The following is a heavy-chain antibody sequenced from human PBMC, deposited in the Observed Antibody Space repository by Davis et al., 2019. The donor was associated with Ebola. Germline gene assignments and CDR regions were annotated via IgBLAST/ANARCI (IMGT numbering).Heavy chain of an antibody. CDR1: GYSFTDYW. CDR2: IYPGDSDT. V-gene: IGHV5-51*01. CDR3: ASRIAAAGNSEYFQH. Sequence: GESLKISCKGSGYSFTDYWIGWVRQMPGKGLEWMGIIYPGDSDTRYSPSFQGQVTISADKSISTAYLQWSSLKASDTAMYYCASRIAAAGNSEYFQHWGQGTLVTVSS. D-gene: IGHD6-13*01. J-gene: IGHJ1*01.